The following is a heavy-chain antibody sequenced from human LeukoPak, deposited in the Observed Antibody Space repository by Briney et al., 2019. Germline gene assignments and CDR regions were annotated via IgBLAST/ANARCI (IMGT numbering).Heavy chain of an antibody. V-gene: IGHV4-30-2*03. CDR3: ARLSDYGSGSYDVFRFDY. Sequence: SETLSLTCAVSGGSISSGGYSWSWIRQPPGKGLEWIGSIYCSGSTYYNPSLKSRVTISVDTSKNQFSLKLSSVTAADTAVYYCARLSDYGSGSYDVFRFDYWGQGTLVTVSS. D-gene: IGHD3-10*01. CDR1: GGSISSGGYS. J-gene: IGHJ4*02. CDR2: IYCSGST.